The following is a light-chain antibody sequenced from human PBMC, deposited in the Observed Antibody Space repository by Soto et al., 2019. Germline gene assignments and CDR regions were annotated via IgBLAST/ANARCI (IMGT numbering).Light chain of an antibody. CDR1: QSVSSSY. CDR3: QQYDSSLYT. J-gene: IGKJ2*01. Sequence: EIVLTQSPGTLSLSPGERATLSCRAGQSVSSSYLAWYQQKPGQAPRLLIYGASSRATGIPDRFSGSGSGTDFTLTISRLETEDFAVYYCQQYDSSLYTFGQGTKLEIK. V-gene: IGKV3-20*01. CDR2: GAS.